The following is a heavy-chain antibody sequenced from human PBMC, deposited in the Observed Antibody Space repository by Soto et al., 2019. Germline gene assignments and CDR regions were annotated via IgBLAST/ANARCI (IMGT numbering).Heavy chain of an antibody. Sequence: ASVKVSCKASGGTFSSYAISWVRQAPGQGLEWMGGIIPIFGTANYAQKFQGRVTITADESTSTAYMELNSLRAEDTAVYYCARDQGRSITCQLDYWGQGTLVTSPQ. V-gene: IGHV1-69*13. CDR2: IIPIFGTA. J-gene: IGHJ4*02. CDR1: GGTFSSYA. D-gene: IGHD2-2*01. CDR3: ARDQGRSITCQLDY.